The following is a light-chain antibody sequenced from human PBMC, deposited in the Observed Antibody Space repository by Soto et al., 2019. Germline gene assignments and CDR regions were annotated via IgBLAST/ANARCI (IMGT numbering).Light chain of an antibody. Sequence: EIVLTQSPATLSLSPGERATLSCRASQSVSSYLAWYQQKPGQAPRLLIYDASNRATGIPARFNGSGSGTDFTLTISSLEPEDFVVYYYQQRSNWPRTFGQGTKVEIK. CDR2: DAS. V-gene: IGKV3-11*01. CDR3: QQRSNWPRT. CDR1: QSVSSY. J-gene: IGKJ1*01.